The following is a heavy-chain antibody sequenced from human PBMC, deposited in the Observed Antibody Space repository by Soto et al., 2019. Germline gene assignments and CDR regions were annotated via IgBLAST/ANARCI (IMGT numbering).Heavy chain of an antibody. D-gene: IGHD1-1*01. J-gene: IGHJ6*02. V-gene: IGHV4-30-4*01. CDR1: GDSVSSADYY. Sequence: SETLSLTCTVSGDSVSSADYYWSWIRQTPGKGLEWIGHIFYSGTTYYNPSLKSRLTISVDTSKNHFSLRLTSVTAADTAVYYCARDLWVEPELYYYGMDVWGQGTTVTVSS. CDR2: IFYSGTT. CDR3: ARDLWVEPELYYYGMDV.